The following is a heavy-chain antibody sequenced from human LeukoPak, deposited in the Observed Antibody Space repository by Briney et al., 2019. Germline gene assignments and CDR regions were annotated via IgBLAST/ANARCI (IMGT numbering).Heavy chain of an antibody. V-gene: IGHV3-74*01. CDR1: GFTFSTYW. D-gene: IGHD7-27*01. CDR3: ARDFDWGSGH. J-gene: IGHJ4*02. Sequence: GGSLRLSCAASGFTFSTYWMHWVRQAPGKGLVWVSRISGDGSDTRYADSVKGRFIISRDNAKNTLYLQLNGLRAEDAAVYYCARDFDWGSGHWGQGALVTVSS. CDR2: ISGDGSDT.